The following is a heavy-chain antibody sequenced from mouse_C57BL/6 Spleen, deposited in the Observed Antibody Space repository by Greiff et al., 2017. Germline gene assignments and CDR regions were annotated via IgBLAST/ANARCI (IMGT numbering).Heavy chain of an antibody. CDR2: IYPSDSET. CDR3: ARGPHWYFDV. V-gene: IGHV1-61*01. CDR1: GYTFTSYW. Sequence: VQLQQPGAELVRPGSSVKLSCKASGYTFTSYWMDWVKQRPGQGLEWIGNIYPSDSETHYNQKFKDKATLTVDNSSSTAYMQLSSLTSEDSAVYYCARGPHWYFDVWGTGTTVTVSS. J-gene: IGHJ1*03.